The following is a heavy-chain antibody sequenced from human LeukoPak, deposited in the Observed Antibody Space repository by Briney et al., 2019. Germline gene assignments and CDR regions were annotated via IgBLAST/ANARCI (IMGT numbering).Heavy chain of an antibody. Sequence: PSETLSLTCTVSGGSISSSSYYWGWIRQPPGKGLEWIGSIYYSGSTYYNPSLMSRVTMSVDTSNNQFSLRLSSATAADTAVYYCGRGVVGATALGYWGQGILVTVAS. J-gene: IGHJ4*02. CDR2: IYYSGST. CDR1: GGSISSSSYY. V-gene: IGHV4-39*07. D-gene: IGHD1-26*01. CDR3: GRGVVGATALGY.